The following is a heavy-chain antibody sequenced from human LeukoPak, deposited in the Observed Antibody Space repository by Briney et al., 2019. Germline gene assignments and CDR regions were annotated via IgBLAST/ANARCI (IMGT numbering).Heavy chain of an antibody. CDR2: MNPNSGNT. D-gene: IGHD1-14*01. CDR1: GYTFPSYE. Sequence: ASVTVSYKASGYTFPSYEINWVRQAAGQGLEWMGWMNPNSGNTVYAQKFQGRVTMTRNTSISTAYMELSSLRSGDTAIYYCARNGKEARWFDPWGQGTLVTVSS. CDR3: ARNGKEARWFDP. V-gene: IGHV1-8*01. J-gene: IGHJ5*02.